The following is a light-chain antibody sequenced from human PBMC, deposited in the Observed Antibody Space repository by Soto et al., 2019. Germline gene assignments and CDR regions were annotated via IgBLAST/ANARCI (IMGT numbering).Light chain of an antibody. Sequence: QSALTQPRSVSGSPGQSVTVSCIGTSSDVGDYNSVSWYQQHPGKAPKLMIYDVSKRPSGVPDRFSGSKSGNRASLTISGLQAEDEADYYCCSYVGSYSYVFGIGTKLTVL. V-gene: IGLV2-11*01. CDR1: SSDVGDYNS. J-gene: IGLJ1*01. CDR2: DVS. CDR3: CSYVGSYSYV.